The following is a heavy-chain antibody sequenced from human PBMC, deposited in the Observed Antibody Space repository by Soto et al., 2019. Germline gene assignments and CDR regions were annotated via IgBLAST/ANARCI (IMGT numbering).Heavy chain of an antibody. J-gene: IGHJ3*02. V-gene: IGHV3-23*01. D-gene: IGHD6-6*01. CDR2: ISGSGGST. CDR1: GFTFSSYA. CDR3: ANTLIAARNIDAFDI. Sequence: GGSLRLSCTASGFTFSSYAMSWVRQAPGKGLEWVSAISGSGGSTYYADSVKGRFTISRDNSKNTLYLQMNSLRAEDTAVYYYANTLIAARNIDAFDIWGQGTMVTVSS.